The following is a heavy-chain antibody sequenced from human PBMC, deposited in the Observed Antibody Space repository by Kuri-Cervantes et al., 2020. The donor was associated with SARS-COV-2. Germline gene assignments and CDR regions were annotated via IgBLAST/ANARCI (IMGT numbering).Heavy chain of an antibody. CDR3: ARGRRITIFGRAYYYYYMDV. CDR1: GYTFTGYY. V-gene: IGHV1-2*02. J-gene: IGHJ6*03. CDR2: INPNSGGT. Sequence: ASVKVSCKASGYTFTGYYMHWVRQAPGQGLEWMGWINPNSGGTNYAQKFQGRVTITRNTSISTAYMELSSLRSEDTAVYYCARGRRITIFGRAYYYYYMDVWGKGTTVTVSS. D-gene: IGHD3-3*01.